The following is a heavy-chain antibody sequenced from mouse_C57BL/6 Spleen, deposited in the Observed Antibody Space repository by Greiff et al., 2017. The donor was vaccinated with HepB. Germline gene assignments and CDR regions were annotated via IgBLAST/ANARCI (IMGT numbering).Heavy chain of an antibody. CDR2: INPNNGGT. Sequence: VQLQQSGPELVKPGASVKISCKASGYTFTDYYMNWVKQSHGKSLEWIGDINPNNGGTSYNQKFKGKATLTVDKSSSTAYMELRSLTSEDSAVYYCAKGRPHYYAMDYWGQGTSVTVSS. CDR3: AKGRPHYYAMDY. V-gene: IGHV1-26*01. D-gene: IGHD1-2*01. J-gene: IGHJ4*01. CDR1: GYTFTDYY.